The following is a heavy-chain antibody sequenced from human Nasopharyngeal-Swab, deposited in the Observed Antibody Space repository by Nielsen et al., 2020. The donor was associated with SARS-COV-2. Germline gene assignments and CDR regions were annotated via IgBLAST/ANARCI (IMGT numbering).Heavy chain of an antibody. CDR3: ARPYSSSWYWSDYYYYGMDV. J-gene: IGHJ6*02. CDR2: MNPNSGNT. D-gene: IGHD6-13*01. CDR1: GYTFTSYD. Sequence: SVNVSCKASGYTFTSYDFNWVRQVTGQGLEWMGWMNPNSGNTGYAQKFQGRVTMTRNTSISTAYMELSSLRSEDTAVYYCARPYSSSWYWSDYYYYGMDVWGQGTTVTVSS. V-gene: IGHV1-8*01.